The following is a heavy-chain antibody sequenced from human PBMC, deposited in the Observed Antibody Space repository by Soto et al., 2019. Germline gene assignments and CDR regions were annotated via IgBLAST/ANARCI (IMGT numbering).Heavy chain of an antibody. D-gene: IGHD1-26*01. CDR1: GGSFSGYY. V-gene: IGHV4-34*01. J-gene: IGHJ4*02. CDR2: INHSGST. Sequence: SETLSLTCAVYGGSFSGYYLSWIRQPPGKGLEWIGEINHSGSTNYNPSLKSRVTISVDTSKNQFSLKLSSVTAADTAVYYCASRPQWEPNFDYWGQGTLVTVSS. CDR3: ASRPQWEPNFDY.